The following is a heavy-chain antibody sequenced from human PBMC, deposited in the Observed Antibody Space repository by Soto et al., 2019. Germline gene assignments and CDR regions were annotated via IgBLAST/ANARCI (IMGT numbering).Heavy chain of an antibody. J-gene: IGHJ6*02. CDR2: ISSSSSYI. CDR3: ARDLWNSSPYYYYGMDV. D-gene: IGHD1-7*01. V-gene: IGHV3-21*01. Sequence: LRLSCAASGFTFSSYSMNWVRQAPGKGLEWVSSISSSSSYIYYADSVKGRFTISRDNAKNSLYLQMNSLRAEDTAVYYCARDLWNSSPYYYYGMDVWGQGTTVTVSS. CDR1: GFTFSSYS.